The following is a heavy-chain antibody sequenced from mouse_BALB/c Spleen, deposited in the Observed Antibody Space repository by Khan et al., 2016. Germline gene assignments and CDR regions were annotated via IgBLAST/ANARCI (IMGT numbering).Heavy chain of an antibody. V-gene: IGHV1S137*01. CDR1: GYTFTDYA. J-gene: IGHJ2*01. Sequence: QVQLQQSGAELVRPGVSVKISCKGSGYTFTDYAMHWVKQSHAKSLEWIGVIRTYYGDASYNQKFKGKATMTVDKSSSTAYMELARLTSEDSAIYYGAGDGDDYWGQGTTLTVSS. CDR2: IRTYYGDA. CDR3: AGDGDDY.